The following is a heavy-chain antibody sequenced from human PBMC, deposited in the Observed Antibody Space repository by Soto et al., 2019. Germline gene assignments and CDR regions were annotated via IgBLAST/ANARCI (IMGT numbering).Heavy chain of an antibody. D-gene: IGHD6-13*01. V-gene: IGHV4-38-2*01. CDR2: IYHSGST. CDR1: GYSISSGYY. Sequence: PSETLSLTCAVSGYSISSGYYWGWIRQPPGKGLEWIGSIYHSGSTYYNPSLKSRVTISVDTSKNQFSLKLSSVTAADTAVYYCALAAAGGLFDYWGQGTLVTVSS. CDR3: ALAAAGGLFDY. J-gene: IGHJ4*02.